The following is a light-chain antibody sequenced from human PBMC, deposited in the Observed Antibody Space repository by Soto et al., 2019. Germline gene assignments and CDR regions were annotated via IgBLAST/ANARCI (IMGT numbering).Light chain of an antibody. V-gene: IGKV1-39*01. J-gene: IGKJ1*01. Sequence: DLQMTQSPSSLSASVGDRVTITCRASLPITNYLNWYQQRPGRAPKLLIYAASSLQSGVPSRFSGGGSGTDFTLSISNLQSEDFATYFCQQSYISPWTFGQGTKVEIK. CDR1: LPITNY. CDR3: QQSYISPWT. CDR2: AAS.